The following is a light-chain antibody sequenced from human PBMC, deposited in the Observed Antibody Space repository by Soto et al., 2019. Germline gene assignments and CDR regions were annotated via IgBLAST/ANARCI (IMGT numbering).Light chain of an antibody. CDR3: QQRSNWPPEIT. CDR1: QSISIY. J-gene: IGKJ5*01. V-gene: IGKV3-11*01. CDR2: DVF. Sequence: EIVLSPAAATLCLSPGETATLSARCSQSISIYLAWYQQKPGQAPRLLIYDVFNRATGIPARFSGSGSGTDFTLTISRLEPEDFAVYYCQQRSNWPPEITFGPGTRLEI.